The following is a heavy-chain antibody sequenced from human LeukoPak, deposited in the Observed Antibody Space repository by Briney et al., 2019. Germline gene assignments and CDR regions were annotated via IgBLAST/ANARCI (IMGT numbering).Heavy chain of an antibody. J-gene: IGHJ4*02. D-gene: IGHD4-17*01. Sequence: SQTLSLTCTVSGGSISSGSYYWSWIRQPAGKGLEWIGRIYTSGSTNYNPSLKSRVTISVDTSKNQFSLKLSSVTAADTAVYYCVSLDYGDYSRDYWGQGTLVTVSS. CDR1: GGSISSGSYY. CDR3: VSLDYGDYSRDY. CDR2: IYTSGST. V-gene: IGHV4-61*02.